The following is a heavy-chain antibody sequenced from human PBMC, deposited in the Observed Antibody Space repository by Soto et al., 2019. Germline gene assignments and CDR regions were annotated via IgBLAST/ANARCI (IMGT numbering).Heavy chain of an antibody. CDR2: IKQDGSEK. CDR1: GFTFSSYW. CDR3: ARESAIAASWFDP. D-gene: IGHD6-6*01. Sequence: EVQLVESGGGLVQPGGSLRLSCAASGFTFSSYWMSWVRQAPGKGLEWVANIKQDGSEKYYVDSVKGRFTISRDNAKNSLYLQMNSLRAEDTAVYYCARESAIAASWFDPWGKGTLVTVSS. V-gene: IGHV3-7*03. J-gene: IGHJ5*02.